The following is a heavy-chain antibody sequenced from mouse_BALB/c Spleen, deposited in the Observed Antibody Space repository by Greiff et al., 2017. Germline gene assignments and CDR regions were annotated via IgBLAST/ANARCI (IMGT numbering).Heavy chain of an antibody. J-gene: IGHJ3*01. CDR2: IRNKANGYTT. CDR3: ARDGGYGAWFAY. CDR1: GFTFTDYY. Sequence: EVKLQESGGGLVQPGGSLRLSCATSGFTFTDYYMSWVRQPPGKALEWLGFIRNKANGYTTEYSASVKGRFTISRDNSQSILYLQMNTLRAEDSATYDCARDGGYGAWFAYWGQGTLVTVSA. D-gene: IGHD2-2*01. V-gene: IGHV7-3*02.